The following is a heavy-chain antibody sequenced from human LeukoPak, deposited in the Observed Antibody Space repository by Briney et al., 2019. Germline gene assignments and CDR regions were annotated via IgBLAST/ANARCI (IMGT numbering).Heavy chain of an antibody. CDR1: GLTVSSNC. CDR3: ARFVVTYYFDY. D-gene: IGHD2-21*02. J-gene: IGHJ4*02. Sequence: GGSLRLSCVASGLTVSSNCMSWARQAPGKGLEWVSVIYSGGSTYYADSVKGRFTISRDNSKNTLHLQMNSLRAEDTAVYYCARFVVTYYFDYWGQGTLVSVSS. CDR2: IYSGGST. V-gene: IGHV3-53*01.